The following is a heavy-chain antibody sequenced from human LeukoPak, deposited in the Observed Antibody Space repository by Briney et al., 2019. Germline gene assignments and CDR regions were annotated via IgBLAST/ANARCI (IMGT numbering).Heavy chain of an antibody. D-gene: IGHD3-22*01. CDR3: ARGGVDSSGDDY. CDR2: ISYDGSNK. V-gene: IGHV3-30-3*01. Sequence: GGSLRPSSAASGFTFSSYAMHWVRQAPGKGLEWVAVISYDGSNKYYADSVKGRFTISRDNSKNTLYLQMNSLRAEDTAVYYCARGGVDSSGDDYWGQGTLVTVSS. J-gene: IGHJ4*02. CDR1: GFTFSSYA.